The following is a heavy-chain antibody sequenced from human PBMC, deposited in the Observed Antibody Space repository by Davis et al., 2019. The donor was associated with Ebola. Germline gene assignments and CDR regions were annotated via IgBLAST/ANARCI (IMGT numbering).Heavy chain of an antibody. D-gene: IGHD1-26*01. V-gene: IGHV3-23*01. J-gene: IGHJ4*02. CDR1: GFTFSSYA. Sequence: GVLKISCAASGFTFSSYAMTWVRQAPGKGLEWVSAISGSGGSTYYADSVKGRFTISRDNSKKTLYLQMNSLRAEDTAVYYCAKGSSIYSGSYLDYWGQGTLVTVSS. CDR2: ISGSGGST. CDR3: AKGSSIYSGSYLDY.